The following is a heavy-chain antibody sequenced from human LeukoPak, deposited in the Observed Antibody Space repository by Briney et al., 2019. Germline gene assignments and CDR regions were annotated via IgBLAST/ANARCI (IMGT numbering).Heavy chain of an antibody. V-gene: IGHV4-59*08. CDR1: GGSISSYY. CDR2: IYDSGST. D-gene: IGHD1-26*01. J-gene: IGHJ3*02. CDR3: ARHDPIVGTPDAFDI. Sequence: SETLSLTCTVSGGSISSYYWNWIRQPPGKGLEWIGYIYDSGSTNYNPSLKSRVTISVDTSKNQFSLKLSSVTAADTAVYYCARHDPIVGTPDAFDIWGQGTMVTVSS.